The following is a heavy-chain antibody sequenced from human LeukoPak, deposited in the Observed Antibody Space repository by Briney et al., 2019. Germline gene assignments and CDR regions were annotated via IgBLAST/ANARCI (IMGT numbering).Heavy chain of an antibody. V-gene: IGHV3-53*01. CDR3: ARRAGAYSHPYDY. CDR2: IYSDNT. CDR1: GFTVSSNS. J-gene: IGHJ4*02. Sequence: TGGSLRLSCTVSGFTVSSNSMSWVRQAPGKGLEWVSFIYSDNTHYSHSGKGRFTISRDNSKNTLYLQMNSLRAEDTAVYYCARRAGAYSHPYDYWGQGTLVTVSS. D-gene: IGHD4/OR15-4a*01.